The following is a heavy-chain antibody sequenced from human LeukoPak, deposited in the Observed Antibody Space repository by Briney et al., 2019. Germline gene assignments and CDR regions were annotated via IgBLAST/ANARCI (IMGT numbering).Heavy chain of an antibody. V-gene: IGHV4-59*01. CDR1: GGSISSYY. CDR2: IYYSGST. Sequence: SETLSLTCTVSGGSISSYYWSWIRQPPGKGLEWIGYIYYSGSTNYNPSLKSRVTISVDTSKNQFSLKLSSVTAADTAVYYCARGSYGATNYWGQGTLVTVSS. CDR3: ARGSYGATNY. J-gene: IGHJ4*02. D-gene: IGHD4-17*01.